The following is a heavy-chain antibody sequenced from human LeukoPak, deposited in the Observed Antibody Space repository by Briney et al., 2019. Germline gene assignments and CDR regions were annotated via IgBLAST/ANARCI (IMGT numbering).Heavy chain of an antibody. V-gene: IGHV4-34*01. Sequence: PSETLSLTCAVYGGSFSGYYWSWIRQPPGKGLEWIGEIDHSGGTNYNPSLKSRVTISVDTSKNQFSLKLSSLTAADTAVYYCARGPYRYSGSYWSPTKYFDYWGQGTLVTVSS. D-gene: IGHD1-26*01. CDR2: IDHSGGT. J-gene: IGHJ4*02. CDR1: GGSFSGYY. CDR3: ARGPYRYSGSYWSPTKYFDY.